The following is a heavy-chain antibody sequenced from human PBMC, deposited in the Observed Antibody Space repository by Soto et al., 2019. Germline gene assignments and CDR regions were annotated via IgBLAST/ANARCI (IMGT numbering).Heavy chain of an antibody. CDR1: GGSISSNHW. CDR2: IYNSGST. CDR3: SRREGACRVGSCPFYHD. V-gene: IGHV4-4*02. Sequence: QVQLQESGPGLLKPSETLSLTFAVSGGSISSNHWWSWVRHTPGKGLEWIGEIYNSGSTNYNPSRKSRVTISLDKSKNLFALSLTSMTSADTAVYSCSRREGACRVGSCPFYHDWGQGTLVTASS. J-gene: IGHJ4*02. D-gene: IGHD2-15*01.